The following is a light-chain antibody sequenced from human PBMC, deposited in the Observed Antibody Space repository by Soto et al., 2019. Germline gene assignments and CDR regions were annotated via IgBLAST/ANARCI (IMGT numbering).Light chain of an antibody. CDR2: SNN. V-gene: IGLV1-44*01. CDR3: SSWDDILNAFDV. J-gene: IGLJ1*01. Sequence: QSVLTQPPSASGTPGQRVTISCSGSSSNIGSNNVNWYQQLPGTAPNLLIYSNNQRPSGVPDRSSGYKSGTSASLPISGHPSEDEADYYWSSWDDILNAFDVFGTGTKLTVL. CDR1: SSNIGSNN.